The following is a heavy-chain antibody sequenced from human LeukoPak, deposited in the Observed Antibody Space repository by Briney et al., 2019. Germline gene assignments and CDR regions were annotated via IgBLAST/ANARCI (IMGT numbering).Heavy chain of an antibody. D-gene: IGHD2-15*01. Sequence: GGSLRLSCAASGFTFSSYAMSWVRQAPGKGLEWVSHISNNGVSKSYADSVKGRYTISRDNSKNTLYLQLTSLRAEDTAVYYCAKPHTPYCSGGTCYVFDFWGQGTLVTVSS. CDR2: ISNNGVSK. CDR1: GFTFSSYA. CDR3: AKPHTPYCSGGTCYVFDF. V-gene: IGHV3-23*01. J-gene: IGHJ4*02.